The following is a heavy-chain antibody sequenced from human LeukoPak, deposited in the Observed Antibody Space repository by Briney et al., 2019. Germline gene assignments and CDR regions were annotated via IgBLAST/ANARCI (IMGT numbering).Heavy chain of an antibody. Sequence: GGSLRLSCAASGFSFSAYWMTWVRQAPGTGLEWVANINPAGTETDYVDPVKGRFTISRDNTKNLLYLQMNSLKAEDTAVYYCARFGYAAAFDLWGQGTLVTVSS. CDR3: ARFGYAAAFDL. CDR2: INPAGTET. D-gene: IGHD2-8*01. CDR1: GFSFSAYW. J-gene: IGHJ4*02. V-gene: IGHV3-7*01.